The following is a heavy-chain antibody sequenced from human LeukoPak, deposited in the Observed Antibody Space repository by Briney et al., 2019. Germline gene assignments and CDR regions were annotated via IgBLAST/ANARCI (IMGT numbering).Heavy chain of an antibody. J-gene: IGHJ4*02. CDR2: INPYSGGT. Sequence: ASVKVSCKASGYTFTDYYMHWVRQAPGRGLEWMGRINPYSGGTNYAQKFQGRVTLTRDTSISTACMELSRLNSDDTAVYYCARDYSSGWYVYWGQGTLVTVSS. D-gene: IGHD6-19*01. CDR1: GYTFTDYY. V-gene: IGHV1-2*06. CDR3: ARDYSSGWYVY.